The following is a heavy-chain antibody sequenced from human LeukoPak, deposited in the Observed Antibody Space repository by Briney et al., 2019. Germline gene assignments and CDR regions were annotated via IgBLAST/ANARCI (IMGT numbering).Heavy chain of an antibody. CDR2: ISGSGGST. J-gene: IGHJ6*03. V-gene: IGHV3-23*01. CDR1: GFTFSSYG. CDR3: ARVDTAMGRYYYYYMDV. D-gene: IGHD5-18*01. Sequence: GGSLRLSCAASGFTFSSYGMSWVRQAPGKGLEWVSAISGSGGSTYYADSVKGRFTISRDNSKNTLYLQMNSLRAEDTAVYYCARVDTAMGRYYYYYMDVWGKGTTVTISS.